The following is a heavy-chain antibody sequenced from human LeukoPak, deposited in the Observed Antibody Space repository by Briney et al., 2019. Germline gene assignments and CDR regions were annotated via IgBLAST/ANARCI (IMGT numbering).Heavy chain of an antibody. D-gene: IGHD2-21*02. CDR2: ISSSSSTI. V-gene: IGHV3-48*01. J-gene: IGHJ4*02. CDR1: GFTFSSYS. Sequence: GGSLRLSCAASGFTFSSYSMNWVRQAPGKGLEWVSYISSSSSTIYYADSVKGRFTISRDDSKNTIYLQMNSLRAEDTAIYYCAKDPLRGDETDYWGQGILVTVSS. CDR3: AKDPLRGDETDY.